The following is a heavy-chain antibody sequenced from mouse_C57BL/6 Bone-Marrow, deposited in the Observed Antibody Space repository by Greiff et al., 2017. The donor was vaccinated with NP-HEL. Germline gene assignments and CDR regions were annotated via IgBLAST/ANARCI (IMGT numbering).Heavy chain of an antibody. V-gene: IGHV5-17*01. CDR1: GFTFSDYG. CDR3: ARGSLDYYGSSPDY. Sequence: EVHLVESGGGLVKPGGSLKLSCAASGFTFSDYGMHWVRQAPEKGLEWVAYISSGSSTIYYADTVKGRFTISRDNAKNTLFLQMTSLRSEDTAMYYCARGSLDYYGSSPDYWGQGTLVTVSA. J-gene: IGHJ3*01. D-gene: IGHD1-1*01. CDR2: ISSGSSTI.